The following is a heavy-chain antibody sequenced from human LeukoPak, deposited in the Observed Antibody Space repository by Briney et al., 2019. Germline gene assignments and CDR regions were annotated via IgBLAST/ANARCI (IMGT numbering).Heavy chain of an antibody. Sequence: PSETLSLTCTVSGGSISSGGYYWSWIRQPPGKGLEWIGYIYYSGSTNYNPSLKSRVTISVDTSKNQFSLKLSSVTAADTAVYYCARVYDILTGSYYFDYWGQGTLVTVSS. D-gene: IGHD3-9*01. CDR2: IYYSGST. J-gene: IGHJ4*02. V-gene: IGHV4-61*08. CDR1: GGSISSGGYY. CDR3: ARVYDILTGSYYFDY.